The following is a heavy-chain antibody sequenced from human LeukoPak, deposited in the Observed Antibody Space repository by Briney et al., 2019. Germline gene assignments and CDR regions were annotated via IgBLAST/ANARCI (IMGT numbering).Heavy chain of an antibody. J-gene: IGHJ6*03. CDR2: IYHSGST. V-gene: IGHV4-4*08. D-gene: IGHD3-10*01. CDR3: ATVRRGFGESSKYYSYYYMDV. Sequence: RPSETLSLTCTVSGGSISSYYWSWIRQPPGKGLEWIGYIYHSGSTNYNPSLKSRVTISVDTSKNQFSLKLSSVTAADTAVYYCATVRRGFGESSKYYSYYYMDVWGKGTTVTISS. CDR1: GGSISSYY.